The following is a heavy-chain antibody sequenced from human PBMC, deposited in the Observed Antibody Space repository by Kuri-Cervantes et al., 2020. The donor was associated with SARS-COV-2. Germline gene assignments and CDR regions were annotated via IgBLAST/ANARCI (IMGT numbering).Heavy chain of an antibody. CDR3: AREILAYCGGDCYSPFDY. CDR1: GFTFSSYW. J-gene: IGHJ4*02. D-gene: IGHD2-21*02. Sequence: GESLKISCAASGFTFSSYWMSWVHQAPGKGLEWVANIKQDGSEKYYVDSVKGRFTISRDNAKNSLYLQMNSLRAEDTAVFYCAREILAYCGGDCYSPFDYWGQGTLVTVSS. CDR2: IKQDGSEK. V-gene: IGHV3-7*01.